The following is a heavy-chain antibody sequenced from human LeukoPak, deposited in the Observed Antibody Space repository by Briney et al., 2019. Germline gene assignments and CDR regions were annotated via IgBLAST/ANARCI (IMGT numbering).Heavy chain of an antibody. J-gene: IGHJ6*03. D-gene: IGHD2-2*02. CDR1: GFTFSSYA. CDR2: ISGSGGST. Sequence: GGSLRLSCAASGFTFSSYAMSWVRQAPGKGLEWVSAISGSGGSTYYADSVKGRFTISRDNSKNTLYLQMNSLRAEDTAVYYCARVAYRTYYYYRDVWGKGTTVTVSS. CDR3: ARVAYRTYYYYRDV. V-gene: IGHV3-23*01.